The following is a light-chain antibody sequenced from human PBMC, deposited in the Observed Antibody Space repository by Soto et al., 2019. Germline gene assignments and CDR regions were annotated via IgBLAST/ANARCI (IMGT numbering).Light chain of an antibody. V-gene: IGLV2-14*01. CDR2: EDS. CDR3: SSYINSSTLV. CDR1: SSDVGGYNF. J-gene: IGLJ3*02. Sequence: QSVLTQPASVSGSPGQSITISCTGTSSDVGGYNFVSWYQQHPGKAPKLMIYEDSNRPSEVSNRFSGSKSGNTASLTISGLQAEDEADYYCSSYINSSTLVFGGGTKLTVL.